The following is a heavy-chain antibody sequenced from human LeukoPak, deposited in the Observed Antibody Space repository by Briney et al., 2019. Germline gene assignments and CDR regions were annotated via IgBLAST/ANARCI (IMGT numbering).Heavy chain of an antibody. J-gene: IGHJ4*02. V-gene: IGHV1-69*13. Sequence: ASVKVSCKASGGTFSSYAISWVRQAPGQGLEWMGGIIPIFGTANYAQKFQGRVTITADESTSTAYMELSSLRSEDTAVYYCARADYGDYQERGWRWGQGTLVTVST. D-gene: IGHD4-17*01. CDR1: GGTFSSYA. CDR2: IIPIFGTA. CDR3: ARADYGDYQERGWR.